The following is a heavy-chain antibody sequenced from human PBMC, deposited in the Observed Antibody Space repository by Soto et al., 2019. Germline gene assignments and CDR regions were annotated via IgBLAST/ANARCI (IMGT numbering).Heavy chain of an antibody. CDR2: INHSGST. CDR1: GGSFSGYY. Sequence: PSETLSLTCAVYGGSFSGYYWSWIRQPPGKGLEWIGEINHSGSTNYNPSLKSRVTISVDTSKNQFSLKLSSVTAADTAVYYCARGPGDIVVPYYYYMDVWGKGTTVTVS. CDR3: ARGPGDIVVPYYYYMDV. J-gene: IGHJ6*03. D-gene: IGHD2-2*01. V-gene: IGHV4-34*01.